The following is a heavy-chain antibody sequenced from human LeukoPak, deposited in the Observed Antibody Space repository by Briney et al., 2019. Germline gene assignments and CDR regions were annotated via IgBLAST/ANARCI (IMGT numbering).Heavy chain of an antibody. CDR1: GFTFSNYA. CDR3: AKDVDGSGSYSPLYGMDV. CDR2: ISGSGSST. V-gene: IGHV3-23*01. J-gene: IGHJ6*02. Sequence: GGSLRLSCAASGFTFSNYAMSWVRQAPGKGLDWVSSISGSGSSTYYADSVKGRFTISRDNSKNTLSLQMNSLRAEDTAVYYCAKDVDGSGSYSPLYGMDVWGQGTTVTVSS. D-gene: IGHD3-10*01.